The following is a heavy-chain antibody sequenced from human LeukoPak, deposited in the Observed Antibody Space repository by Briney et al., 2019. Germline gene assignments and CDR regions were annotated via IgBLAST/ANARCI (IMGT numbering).Heavy chain of an antibody. Sequence: SETLSLTCTVSGGSISSYYWSWIRQPPGKGLEWLGYIYYSGSTNYNPSLKSRVTISVDTPKNQFSLKLSSVTAADTAVYYCARISGYSSSWSIDYWGQGTLVTASS. CDR2: IYYSGST. V-gene: IGHV4-59*01. D-gene: IGHD6-13*01. CDR3: ARISGYSSSWSIDY. CDR1: GGSISSYY. J-gene: IGHJ4*02.